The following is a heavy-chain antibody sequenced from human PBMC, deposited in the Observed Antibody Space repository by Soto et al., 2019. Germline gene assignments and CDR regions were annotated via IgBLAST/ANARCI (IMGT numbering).Heavy chain of an antibody. J-gene: IGHJ6*02. CDR1: GGSISSGGYY. Sequence: QVQLQESGPGLVKPSQTLSLTCTVSGGSISSGGYYWSWIRQHPGKGLEWIGYIYYSGSTYYNPSXXGRVTIPLDTXXHXCXXKLSSGTPAATAVYYCARSQGCSALESHSYYGMYVWCQGTTVTVAS. CDR3: ARSQGCSALESHSYYGMYV. CDR2: IYYSGST. V-gene: IGHV4-31*03. D-gene: IGHD2-15*01.